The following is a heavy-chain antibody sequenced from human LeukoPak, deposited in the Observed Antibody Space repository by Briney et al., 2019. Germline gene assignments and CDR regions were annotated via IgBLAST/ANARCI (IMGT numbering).Heavy chain of an antibody. CDR2: IYPGDSDT. V-gene: IGHV5-51*01. D-gene: IGHD3-9*01. J-gene: IGHJ3*01. CDR1: GYSFTSYW. Sequence: EESLKISCKGSGYSFTSYWIGWVRQMPGKGLEWMGIIYPGDSDTRYSPSFQGQVTISADKSISTAYLQWSSLKASDTAMYYCAGTYYDILAGANGGFDFWGQGTNVTGPS. CDR3: AGTYYDILAGANGGFDF.